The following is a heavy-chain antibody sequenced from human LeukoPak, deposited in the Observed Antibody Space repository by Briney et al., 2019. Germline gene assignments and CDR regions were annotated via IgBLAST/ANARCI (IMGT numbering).Heavy chain of an antibody. CDR2: IYYSGSS. D-gene: IGHD2-2*01. CDR3: ARTTEGYCSSASCFGFSYSYYMDV. CDR1: GGSINSYY. J-gene: IGHJ6*03. V-gene: IGHV4-59*01. Sequence: SETLSLTCTVPGGSINSYYWSWIRQPPGKGLERIGYIYYSGSSNYNPSLKSRVTISVDTSKNQFSLKLSSVIAVDTAVYYCARTTEGYCSSASCFGFSYSYYMDVWGKGTTVTISS.